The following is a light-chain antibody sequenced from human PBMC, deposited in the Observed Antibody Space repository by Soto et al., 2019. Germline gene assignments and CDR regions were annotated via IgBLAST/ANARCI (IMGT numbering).Light chain of an antibody. CDR1: QTISTY. CDR2: AAS. CDR3: QQGSSYPLA. V-gene: IGKV1-39*01. J-gene: IGKJ4*01. Sequence: DIQMTQSPSSLSASVGDRVTITCRASQTISTYLNWYQQSPGKAPQVLIYAASSLQSGVPSRFSGSGSCTEFALTIRGLQPEALATYYCQQGSSYPLAFGGRARVAI.